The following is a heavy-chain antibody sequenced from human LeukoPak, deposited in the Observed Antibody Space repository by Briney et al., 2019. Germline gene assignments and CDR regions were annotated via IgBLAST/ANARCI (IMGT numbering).Heavy chain of an antibody. Sequence: EASVKVSCKASGYTFTNHAISWVRQAPGQGLEWMGGIIPIFGTANYAQKFQGRVTITADESTSTAYMELSSLRSEDTAVYYCARGYSSSWYEGDYYFDYWGQGTLVTVSS. CDR2: IIPIFGTA. CDR3: ARGYSSSWYEGDYYFDY. J-gene: IGHJ4*02. D-gene: IGHD6-13*01. V-gene: IGHV1-69*13. CDR1: GYTFTNHA.